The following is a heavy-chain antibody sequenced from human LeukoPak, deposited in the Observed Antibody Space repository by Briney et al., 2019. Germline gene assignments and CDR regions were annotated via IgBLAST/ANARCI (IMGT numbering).Heavy chain of an antibody. Sequence: PGGSLRLSCAASGFTFSSYSMNWVRQAPGKGLEWVSSISSSSSYIYYADSVKGRFTISRDNAKNSLYLQMNSLRAEDTAVYYCARDPENDYGDYYYYYGMDVWGQGTTVTVSS. CDR3: ARDPENDYGDYYYYYGMDV. CDR1: GFTFSSYS. J-gene: IGHJ6*02. CDR2: ISSSSSYI. D-gene: IGHD4-17*01. V-gene: IGHV3-21*01.